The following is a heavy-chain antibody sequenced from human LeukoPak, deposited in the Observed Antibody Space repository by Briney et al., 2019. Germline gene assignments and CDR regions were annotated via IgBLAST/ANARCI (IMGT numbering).Heavy chain of an antibody. D-gene: IGHD6-13*01. CDR2: IYSGGST. Sequence: GGSLRLSCAASGFIVSSNYMSWVRQAPGKGLEWVSVIYSGGSTYYADSVKGRFTISRDNSKNTLYLQMNSLRAEDTAVYYCARAAGTGWFDPWGQGTLVPVSS. V-gene: IGHV3-53*01. CDR1: GFIVSSNY. CDR3: ARAAGTGWFDP. J-gene: IGHJ5*02.